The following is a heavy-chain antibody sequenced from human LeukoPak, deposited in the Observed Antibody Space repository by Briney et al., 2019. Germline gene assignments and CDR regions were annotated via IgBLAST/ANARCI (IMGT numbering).Heavy chain of an antibody. Sequence: SVKVSCKASGYTFTSYYMHWVRQAPGQGLEWMGGIIPIFGTANYAQKFQGRVTITADESTSTAYMELSSLRSEDTAVYYCARVGLPTVSRLYYFDYWGQGTLVTVSS. CDR1: GYTFTSYY. D-gene: IGHD4-17*01. V-gene: IGHV1-69*13. J-gene: IGHJ4*01. CDR3: ARVGLPTVSRLYYFDY. CDR2: IIPIFGTA.